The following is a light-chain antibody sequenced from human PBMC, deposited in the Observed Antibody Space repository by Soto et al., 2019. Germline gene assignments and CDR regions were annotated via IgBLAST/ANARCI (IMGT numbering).Light chain of an antibody. Sequence: QSVLTQPPSASGTPGQRVTISCSGSSSNIRSDTVHWYQQLPGTAPKLLIYINDQRPSGVPDRFSGSKSGTSASLAITGLQAEDEADYYCQAYDYSLTASVFGGGTKVTVL. CDR1: SSNIRSDT. V-gene: IGLV1-44*01. CDR3: QAYDYSLTASV. J-gene: IGLJ3*02. CDR2: IND.